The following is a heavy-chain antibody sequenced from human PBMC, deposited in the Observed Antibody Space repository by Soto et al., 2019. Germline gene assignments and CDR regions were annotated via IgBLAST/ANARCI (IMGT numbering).Heavy chain of an antibody. Sequence: SETLSLTCTVSGGSISSSSYYWGWIRQPPGKGLEWIGSIYYSGSTYYNPSLKSRVTISVDTSKNQFSLKLSSVTAADTAVYYCARLSSSSSVVNDWGQGTLVTVSS. CDR3: ARLSSSSSVVND. CDR1: GGSISSSSYY. J-gene: IGHJ4*02. V-gene: IGHV4-39*01. D-gene: IGHD6-6*01. CDR2: IYYSGST.